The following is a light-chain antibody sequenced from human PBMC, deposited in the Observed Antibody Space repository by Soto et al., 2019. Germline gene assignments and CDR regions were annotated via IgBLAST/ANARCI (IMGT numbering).Light chain of an antibody. CDR2: EVS. CDR3: SSYAGSNNVV. Sequence: QSALTQPPSXXGXXXXXXXISCTGTSSDVGGYNYVSWYQQHPGKAPKLMIYEVSKRPSGVPDRFSGSKSGNTASLTVSGLQAEDEADYYCSSYAGSNNVVFGGGTKVTVL. CDR1: SSDVGGYNY. J-gene: IGLJ2*01. V-gene: IGLV2-8*01.